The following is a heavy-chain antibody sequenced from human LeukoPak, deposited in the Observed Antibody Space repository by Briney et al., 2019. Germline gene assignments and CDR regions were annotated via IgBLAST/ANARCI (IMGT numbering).Heavy chain of an antibody. CDR1: GFTFSSYS. J-gene: IGHJ4*02. CDR3: AREEGGYYDSSGYHY. Sequence: GGTLRLSCAASGFTFSSYSMNWVRQAPGKGLEWVSSISSSSSYIYYTDSLKGRFTMSRDNTKNSLYLQMNSLRAEDTAVYYCAREEGGYYDSSGYHYWGQGTLVTVS. V-gene: IGHV3-21*01. CDR2: ISSSSSYI. D-gene: IGHD3-22*01.